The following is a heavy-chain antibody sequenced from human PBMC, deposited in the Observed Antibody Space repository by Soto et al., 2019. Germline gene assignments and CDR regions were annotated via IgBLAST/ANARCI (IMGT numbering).Heavy chain of an antibody. V-gene: IGHV3-48*01. CDR2: ISSSSSTI. Sequence: GGSLRLSCAASGFTFSSYSMNWVRQAPGKGLEWVSYISSSSSTIYYPDSVKGRFTISRDNSKNTLYLQMNSLRPEDTAVYYCAKDPTYDSSGYYFYYGPDVWGQGTTVTVSS. J-gene: IGHJ6*02. CDR3: AKDPTYDSSGYYFYYGPDV. CDR1: GFTFSSYS. D-gene: IGHD3-22*01.